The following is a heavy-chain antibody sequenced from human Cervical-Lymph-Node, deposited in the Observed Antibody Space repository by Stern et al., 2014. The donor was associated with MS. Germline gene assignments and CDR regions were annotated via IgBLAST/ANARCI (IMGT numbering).Heavy chain of an antibody. CDR1: GYTFTSYA. D-gene: IGHD3-10*01. J-gene: IGHJ3*02. CDR2: INAGNGNT. Sequence: QDQLVQSGAEVKKPGASVKVSCKASGYTFTSYAMHWVRQAPGQRLEWMGWINAGNGNTKYSQKFQGRVTITRDTSASTAYMELSSLRSEDTAVYYCARNAFLVRGVIKGFDIWGQGTMVTVSS. CDR3: ARNAFLVRGVIKGFDI. V-gene: IGHV1-3*01.